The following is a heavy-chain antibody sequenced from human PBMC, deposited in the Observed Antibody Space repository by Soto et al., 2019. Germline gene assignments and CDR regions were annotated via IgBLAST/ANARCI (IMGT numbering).Heavy chain of an antibody. CDR3: AREYCANGVCYLPDY. V-gene: IGHV1-18*01. D-gene: IGHD2-8*01. Sequence: QVQLVQSGAEVKKPGASVKVSCKASGYTFTTYGISWVRQAPGQGLEWMGWISTYNGNTYYTQKLQGRVTMTTDTSTNTAYMELNSLKSDDTAVYYCAREYCANGVCYLPDYWGQGTLVTVSS. J-gene: IGHJ4*02. CDR1: GYTFTTYG. CDR2: ISTYNGNT.